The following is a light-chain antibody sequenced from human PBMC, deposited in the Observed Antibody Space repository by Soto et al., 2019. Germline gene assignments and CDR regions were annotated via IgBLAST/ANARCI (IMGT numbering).Light chain of an antibody. CDR1: QSVSSSY. J-gene: IGKJ1*01. Sequence: EIVLTQSPGTLSLSPGERATLSCRASQSVSSSYLAWYQQKPGQAPRLLIYGASSMATGIPDRFSGSGSGTDLPLNISRLEPEDFAVYYCQQYGSSPPWTFGQGTKVEIK. CDR3: QQYGSSPPWT. CDR2: GAS. V-gene: IGKV3-20*01.